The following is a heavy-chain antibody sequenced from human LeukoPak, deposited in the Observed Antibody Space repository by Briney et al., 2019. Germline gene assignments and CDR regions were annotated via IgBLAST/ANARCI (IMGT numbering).Heavy chain of an antibody. CDR1: GGSISSYS. Sequence: ASETLSLTCTVSGGSISSYSWSWIRQSPGKGLNWIGNIYDSGSTNYNPSLKSRVTISVDTSKDQFSLKLSSVTAADTAVYYCARGGTAELDYWGQGTLVTVSS. CDR3: ARGGTAELDY. J-gene: IGHJ4*02. CDR2: IYDSGST. D-gene: IGHD1-1*01. V-gene: IGHV4-59*01.